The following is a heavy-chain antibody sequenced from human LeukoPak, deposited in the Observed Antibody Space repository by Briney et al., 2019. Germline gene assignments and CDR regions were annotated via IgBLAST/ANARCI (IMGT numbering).Heavy chain of an antibody. V-gene: IGHV4-59*12. Sequence: PSETLSLTCTVSGGSISSYYWSWIRQPPGKGLEWIGYIYYSGSTNYNPSLKSRVTISVDTSKNQFSLKLSSVTAADTAVYYCARESREWELLNYYYFMDVWGKGTTVTISS. CDR3: ARESREWELLNYYYFMDV. J-gene: IGHJ6*03. D-gene: IGHD1-26*01. CDR1: GGSISSYY. CDR2: IYYSGST.